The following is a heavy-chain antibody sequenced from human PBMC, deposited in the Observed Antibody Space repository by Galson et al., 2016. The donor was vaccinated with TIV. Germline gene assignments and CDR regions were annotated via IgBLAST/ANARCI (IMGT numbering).Heavy chain of an antibody. V-gene: IGHV3-48*03. J-gene: IGHJ4*02. Sequence: SLRLSCAASGFSFSNYEMSWVRQAPGKGLEWVSYISGTGSTIYYADSVKGRFTISRDNAKNSLYLQMNGLRAEDTAVYYCGPLGQVYSRAFTYWGQGALVTVSS. D-gene: IGHD3-16*01. CDR1: GFSFSNYE. CDR2: ISGTGSTI. CDR3: GPLGQVYSRAFTY.